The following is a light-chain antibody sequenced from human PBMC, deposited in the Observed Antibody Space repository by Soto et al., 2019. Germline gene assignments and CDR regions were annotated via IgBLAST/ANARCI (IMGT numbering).Light chain of an antibody. V-gene: IGLV2-14*01. CDR3: SSYTSNTTPYV. CDR1: SSDVGAYNY. Sequence: QSVQTQPASVSGSPGQSIAISCTGTSSDVGAYNYVSWYQQHPGEVPKLVIYDVTNRPSGVSDRFSGSKSGNTASLTISGLLAEDEADYYCSSYTSNTTPYVFGTGTKVTVL. J-gene: IGLJ1*01. CDR2: DVT.